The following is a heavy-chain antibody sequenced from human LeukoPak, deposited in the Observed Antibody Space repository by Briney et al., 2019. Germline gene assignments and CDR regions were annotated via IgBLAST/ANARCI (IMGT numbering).Heavy chain of an antibody. J-gene: IGHJ3*02. CDR2: IYYSGCT. CDR3: ARHVGYSYDAFDI. Sequence: SETLSLTCTVSGGSISSYYWSWIRQPPGKGLEWIGYIYYSGCTNYNPSLKSRGTISVDTSKNQFSLKLSSVTAADTAVYYCARHVGYSYDAFDIWGQGTMVTVSS. D-gene: IGHD5-18*01. V-gene: IGHV4-59*08. CDR1: GGSISSYY.